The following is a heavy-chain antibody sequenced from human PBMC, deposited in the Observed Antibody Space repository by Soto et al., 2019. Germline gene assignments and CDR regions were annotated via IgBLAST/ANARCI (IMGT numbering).Heavy chain of an antibody. J-gene: IGHJ6*02. Sequence: TSETLSLTCAVYGGSFSGYYWSWIRQPPGKGLEWIGEINHSGSTNYNPSLKSRVTISVDTSKNQFSLKLTSVTAADTALYYCARGNCSSPNCYSFSGYYGMDVWGQGTTVTVSS. CDR1: GGSFSGYY. D-gene: IGHD2-2*01. V-gene: IGHV4-34*01. CDR2: INHSGST. CDR3: ARGNCSSPNCYSFSGYYGMDV.